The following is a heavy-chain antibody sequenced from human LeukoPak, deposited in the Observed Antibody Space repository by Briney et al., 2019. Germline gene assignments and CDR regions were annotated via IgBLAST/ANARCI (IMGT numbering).Heavy chain of an antibody. D-gene: IGHD2-8*01. Sequence: ASVKVSCKASGYTFTGYYMHWVRQAPGQGLEWMGRINPNSGSTNYAQKFQGRVTMTRDTSISTAYMELSRLRSDDTAVYYCARVSPIVLMVYANRPDYWGQGTLVTVSS. CDR2: INPNSGST. CDR3: ARVSPIVLMVYANRPDY. CDR1: GYTFTGYY. V-gene: IGHV1-2*06. J-gene: IGHJ4*02.